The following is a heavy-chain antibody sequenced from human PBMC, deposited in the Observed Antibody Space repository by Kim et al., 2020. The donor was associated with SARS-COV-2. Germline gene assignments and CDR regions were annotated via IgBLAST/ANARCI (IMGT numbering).Heavy chain of an antibody. CDR2: MNPNSGNT. J-gene: IGHJ6*02. CDR3: ARGPRGTTVTTFGYYYYGMDV. Sequence: ASVKVSCKASGYTFTSYDINWVRQATGQGLEWMGWMNPNSGNTGYAQKFQGRVTMTRNTSISTAYMELSSLRSEDTAVYYCARGPRGTTVTTFGYYYYGMDVWGQGTTVTVSS. D-gene: IGHD4-17*01. V-gene: IGHV1-8*01. CDR1: GYTFTSYD.